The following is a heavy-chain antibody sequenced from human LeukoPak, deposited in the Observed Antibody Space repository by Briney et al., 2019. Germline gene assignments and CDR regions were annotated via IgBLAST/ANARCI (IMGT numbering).Heavy chain of an antibody. CDR1: GGSISSGNSY. CDR2: IYYSGSS. CDR3: ARYGDYALDY. J-gene: IGHJ4*02. D-gene: IGHD4-17*01. V-gene: IGHV4-31*03. Sequence: SQTLSLTCSVSGGSISSGNSYWSWLRQHPEKGLEWIGYIYYSGSSYYNPSLKSRVTILVDTSKNQFSLKLTSVTAADTAVYYCARYGDYALDYWGQGTLVTVSS.